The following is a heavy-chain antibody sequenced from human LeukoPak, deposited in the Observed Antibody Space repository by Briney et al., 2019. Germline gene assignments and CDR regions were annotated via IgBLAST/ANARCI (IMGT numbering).Heavy chain of an antibody. CDR1: GYTFSSYG. D-gene: IGHD3-10*01. V-gene: IGHV1-18*01. CDR3: ARDYYGSGSYYKFYYYYYMDV. CDR2: ISAYNGNT. J-gene: IGHJ6*03. Sequence: ASVKVSCKASGYTFSSYGISWARQAPGQGLEWMGWISAYNGNTDYAQKLQGRVTMTTDTSTSTAYMELRSLRSDDTAVYYCARDYYGSGSYYKFYYYYYMDVWGKGTTVTVSS.